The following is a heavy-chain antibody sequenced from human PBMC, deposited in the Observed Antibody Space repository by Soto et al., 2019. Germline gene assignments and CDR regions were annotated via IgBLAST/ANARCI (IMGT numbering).Heavy chain of an antibody. D-gene: IGHD3-22*01. V-gene: IGHV2-5*02. CDR2: IYWDDDK. J-gene: IGHJ5*02. Sequence: QITLKESGPPLVKPTQTLTLTCTFSGFSLSTSGVGVGWIRQPPGKALEWLALIYWDDDKRYSPSLKSRLTITKDTSKNQVVLTMTNMDPVDTATYYCARLNYDSSVKVWFDPWGQGTLVTVSS. CDR3: ARLNYDSSVKVWFDP. CDR1: GFSLSTSGVG.